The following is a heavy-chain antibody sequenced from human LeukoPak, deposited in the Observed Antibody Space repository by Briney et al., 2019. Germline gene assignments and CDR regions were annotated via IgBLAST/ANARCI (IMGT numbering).Heavy chain of an antibody. CDR3: TKVSVVGALDFDY. D-gene: IGHD1-26*01. J-gene: IGHJ4*02. V-gene: IGHV3-30*02. CDR2: IRYDGSNK. CDR1: GFTFSSYG. Sequence: VGSLRLSCAASGFTFSSYGMHWVRQAPGKGLEWVAFIRYDGSNKYYADSVKGRFTISRDNSKNTLYLQMNSLRAEDTAVYYCTKVSVVGALDFDYWGQGSLVTVSS.